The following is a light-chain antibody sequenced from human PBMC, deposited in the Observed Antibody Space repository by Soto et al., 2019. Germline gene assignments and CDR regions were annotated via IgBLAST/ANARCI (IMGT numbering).Light chain of an antibody. J-gene: IGKJ2*01. V-gene: IGKV2-30*01. CDR3: MQGTHWPYT. Sequence: VVMTQSPLFLPVTLGQPASLSCRSSQGLVYRDGNNYLSWFQQRPGQSPRRLIYKVSNRDSGVPDRFSGSGSDTDFTLRISRVEAEDVGVYYCMQGTHWPYTFGQGTKLEIK. CDR2: KVS. CDR1: QGLVYRDGNNY.